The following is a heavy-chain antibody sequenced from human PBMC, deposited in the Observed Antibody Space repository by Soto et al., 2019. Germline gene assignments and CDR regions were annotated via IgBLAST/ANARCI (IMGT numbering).Heavy chain of an antibody. CDR2: ISGSGGST. D-gene: IGHD6-6*01. V-gene: IGHV3-23*01. CDR1: GFTFSSYA. J-gene: IGHJ6*02. Sequence: LRLSCAASGFTFSSYAMSWVRQAPGKGLEWVSAISGSGGSTYYADSVKGRFTISRDNSKNTLYLQMNSLRAEDTAVYYCAKDPSAPVDYYYGMDVWGQGTTVTVSS. CDR3: AKDPSAPVDYYYGMDV.